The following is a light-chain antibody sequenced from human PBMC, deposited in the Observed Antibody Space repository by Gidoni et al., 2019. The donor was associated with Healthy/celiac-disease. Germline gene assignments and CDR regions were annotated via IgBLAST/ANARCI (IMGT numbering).Light chain of an antibody. CDR1: QSISSW. CDR3: QQYNSYRT. Sequence: DLQMTQSPSSLSASVGDRVTITCRASQSISSWLAWYQQKPGKAPKLLFYKASSLESGVPSRFSGSGSGTEFTLTISSLQPDDFATYYCQQYNSYRTFXQXTKVXIK. V-gene: IGKV1-5*03. J-gene: IGKJ1*01. CDR2: KAS.